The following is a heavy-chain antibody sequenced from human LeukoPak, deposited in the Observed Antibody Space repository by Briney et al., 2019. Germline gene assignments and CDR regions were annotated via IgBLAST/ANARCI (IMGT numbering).Heavy chain of an antibody. J-gene: IGHJ5*02. V-gene: IGHV3-21*01. CDR2: ISSSSSYI. Sequence: GGPLRLSCAASGFTFSSYSMNWVRQAPGKGLEWVSSISSSSSYIYYADSVKGRFTISRDNAKNSLYLQMNSLRAEDTAVYYCARAHYYDSSGYYYDVTWGQGTLVTVSS. D-gene: IGHD3-22*01. CDR1: GFTFSSYS. CDR3: ARAHYYDSSGYYYDVT.